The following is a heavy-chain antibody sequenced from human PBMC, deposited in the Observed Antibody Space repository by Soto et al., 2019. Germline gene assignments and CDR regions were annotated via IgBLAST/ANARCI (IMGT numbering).Heavy chain of an antibody. J-gene: IGHJ4*02. CDR3: ARGGTPIDY. D-gene: IGHD3-16*01. Sequence: QVQLVQSGAEVKKPGASVKVSCKASGYTFTNFGISWVRQAPGQGLEWMGWISAYNGNTNYAQKFQGRVTMTTDTATSRAYMGVRGLRFDDTAVYYGARGGTPIDYWGQGTLVTVSS. CDR1: GYTFTNFG. V-gene: IGHV1-18*01. CDR2: ISAYNGNT.